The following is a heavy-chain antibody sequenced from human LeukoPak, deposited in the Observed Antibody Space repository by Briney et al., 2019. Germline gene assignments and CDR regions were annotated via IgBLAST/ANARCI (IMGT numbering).Heavy chain of an antibody. J-gene: IGHJ6*03. V-gene: IGHV3-21*01. CDR3: ARDVGYCSSTSCWNAYYYYYYMDV. CDR1: GFTFSSYE. Sequence: GGSLRLSCAASGFTFSSYEMNWVRQAPGKGLEWVSSISSSSSYIYYADSVKGRFTISRDNAKNSLYLQMNSLRAEDTAVYYCARDVGYCSSTSCWNAYYYYYYMDVWAKGPRSPSP. CDR2: ISSSSSYI. D-gene: IGHD2-2*01.